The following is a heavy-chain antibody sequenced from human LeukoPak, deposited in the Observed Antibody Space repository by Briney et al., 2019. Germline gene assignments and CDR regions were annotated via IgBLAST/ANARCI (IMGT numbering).Heavy chain of an antibody. Sequence: GGSLRLSCAASGFTFSSHWMTWVRQAPGKGPEWVASINKDGSEQYYVDSVKGRFTISRDNAKNSLSLQVSSLRAEDTAVYYCTRGGATSSWYWFFWGQGTLVTVSS. CDR1: GFTFSSHW. D-gene: IGHD6-13*01. CDR3: TRGGATSSWYWFF. J-gene: IGHJ4*02. V-gene: IGHV3-7*01. CDR2: INKDGSEQ.